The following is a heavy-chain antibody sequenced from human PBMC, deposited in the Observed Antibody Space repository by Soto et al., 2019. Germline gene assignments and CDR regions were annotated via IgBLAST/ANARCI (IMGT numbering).Heavy chain of an antibody. V-gene: IGHV1-69*02. CDR1: GGTFSSYT. Sequence: QVQLVQSGAEVKKPGSSVKVSCKASGGTFSSYTISWVRQAPGQGLEWMGRIIPILGIANYAQKFQGRVTITADKSTSTAYMELSSLRSEDTAEYYCARPSPATYDAFDIWGQGTMVTVSS. CDR2: IIPILGIA. CDR3: ARPSPATYDAFDI. J-gene: IGHJ3*02.